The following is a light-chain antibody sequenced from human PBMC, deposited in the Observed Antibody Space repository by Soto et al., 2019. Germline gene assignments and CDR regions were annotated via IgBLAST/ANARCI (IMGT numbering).Light chain of an antibody. CDR1: SSNIGVGYD. Sequence: QSVLTQPPSVSGAPGQRVTISCTGSSSNIGVGYDVKWYQQLPGTAPKLLIYGNSNRPSGVPDRFIGSKSGTSASLAITGLQPEDEAEYYGQSYDSSLSGFYVFGTGTKLTVL. CDR2: GNS. V-gene: IGLV1-40*01. J-gene: IGLJ1*01. CDR3: QSYDSSLSGFYV.